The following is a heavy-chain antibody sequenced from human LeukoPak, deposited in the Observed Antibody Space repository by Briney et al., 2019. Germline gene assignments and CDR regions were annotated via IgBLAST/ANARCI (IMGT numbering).Heavy chain of an antibody. CDR1: GFTFSSYA. J-gene: IGHJ4*02. Sequence: GGSLRLSFAASGFTFSSYAMSWVRQAPGKGLEWVSAISGSGGSTYYADSVKGRFTISRDNSKNTLYLQMNSLRAEDTAVYYCAKDPLYIVVVPAAIANWGQGTLVTVSS. V-gene: IGHV3-23*01. CDR3: AKDPLYIVVVPAAIAN. CDR2: ISGSGGST. D-gene: IGHD2-2*02.